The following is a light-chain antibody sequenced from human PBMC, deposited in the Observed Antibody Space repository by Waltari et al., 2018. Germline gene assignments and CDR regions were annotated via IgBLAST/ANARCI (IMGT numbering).Light chain of an antibody. Sequence: DVVMTQSPLSLPVTLGQTASISCRSSQSLVYSDVNTYLNWFQQRPGQSPRRLIYQVSKRDTGVPDRISGSESGTDFKLKINRVEAEDVGVYYCMQGTHWPYTFGQGTRLEI. CDR1: QSLVYSDVNTY. J-gene: IGKJ2*01. CDR2: QVS. V-gene: IGKV2-30*01. CDR3: MQGTHWPYT.